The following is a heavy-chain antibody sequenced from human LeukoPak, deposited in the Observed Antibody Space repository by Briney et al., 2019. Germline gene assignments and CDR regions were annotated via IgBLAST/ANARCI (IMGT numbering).Heavy chain of an antibody. V-gene: IGHV3-74*01. CDR2: NSGDESRT. D-gene: IGHD3-10*01. CDR3: VRDDGYYYGSGSYYRH. Sequence: GGSLRLSCAASGFTFRSYWMHWVRQAPGKGLVRVSHNSGDESRTTYADSVQGRFTISRDNAKNTLYLQMNSLRVEDTAVYYCVRDDGYYYGSGSYYRHWGQGTLVTVSS. J-gene: IGHJ4*02. CDR1: GFTFRSYW.